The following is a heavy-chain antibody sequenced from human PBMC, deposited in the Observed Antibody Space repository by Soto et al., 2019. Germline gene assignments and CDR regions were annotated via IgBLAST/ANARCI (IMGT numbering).Heavy chain of an antibody. V-gene: IGHV3-9*01. D-gene: IGHD3-22*01. CDR2: ISWNSGSI. CDR1: GFTFDDYA. J-gene: IGHJ4*02. CDR3: AKDMGDYYDSSGYYWGNFDY. Sequence: GGSLRLSCAASGFTFDDYAMHWVRQAPGKGLEWVSGISWNSGSIGYADSVKGRFTISRDNAKNSLYLQMNSLRAEDTALYYCAKDMGDYYDSSGYYWGNFDYWGQGTLVTVSS.